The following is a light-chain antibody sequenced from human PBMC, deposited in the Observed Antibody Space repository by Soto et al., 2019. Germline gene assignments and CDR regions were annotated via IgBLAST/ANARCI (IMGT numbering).Light chain of an antibody. CDR1: SSDVDRYNY. CDR2: DVS. J-gene: IGLJ1*01. Sequence: QSALAQPASVSGSPGQSITISCTGTSSDVDRYNYVSWFQQHPCKATKLLIYDVSNWPSGVFYRFSGSKSGNTASLTISWLQAEDEADYYCSSFTTSSTFVFGTGTKVTVL. CDR3: SSFTTSSTFV. V-gene: IGLV2-14*01.